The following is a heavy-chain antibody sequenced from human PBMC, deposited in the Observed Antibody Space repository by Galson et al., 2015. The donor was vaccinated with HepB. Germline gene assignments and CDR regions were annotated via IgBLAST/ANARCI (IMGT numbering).Heavy chain of an antibody. V-gene: IGHV3-11*01. CDR1: GFTFSVYY. CDR3: ARGPRYDDIWGTYRAPYFDY. Sequence: SLRLSCAASGFTFSVYYISWIRQTPGKGLEWVSHITNSGTATYYADSVKGRFAISRDNAKNSLYLQMKSLRAEDTAMYYCARGPRYDDIWGTYRAPYFDYWGRGTLITVSS. D-gene: IGHD3-16*02. J-gene: IGHJ4*02. CDR2: ITNSGTAT.